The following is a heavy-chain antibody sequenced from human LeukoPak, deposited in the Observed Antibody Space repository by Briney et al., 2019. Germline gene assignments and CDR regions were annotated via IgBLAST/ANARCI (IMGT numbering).Heavy chain of an antibody. CDR3: ARGNWDMTTFGGVIASNWFDP. J-gene: IGHJ5*02. V-gene: IGHV1-69*04. Sequence: GASVKVSCKASGGTFSSYAISWVRQAPGQGLEWMGRIIPILGIANYAQKFQGRVTITADKSTSTAYMELSSLRSEDTAVYYCARGNWDMTTFGGVIASNWFDPWGQGTLVTVSS. D-gene: IGHD3-16*02. CDR2: IIPILGIA. CDR1: GGTFSSYA.